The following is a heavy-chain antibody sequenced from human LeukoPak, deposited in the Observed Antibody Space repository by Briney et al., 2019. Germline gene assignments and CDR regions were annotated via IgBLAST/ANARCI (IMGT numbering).Heavy chain of an antibody. D-gene: IGHD3-9*01. Sequence: GGSLRLSCVASGFTFSNYAMSWVRRAPGKGLEWVSVISGGGGSTYYADSVKGRFTISRDNSKNTLYLQMNSLRAEDTAVYYCAKDPYDILTGYSAYYFDYWGQGTLVTVSS. V-gene: IGHV3-23*01. CDR3: AKDPYDILTGYSAYYFDY. J-gene: IGHJ4*02. CDR1: GFTFSNYA. CDR2: ISGGGGST.